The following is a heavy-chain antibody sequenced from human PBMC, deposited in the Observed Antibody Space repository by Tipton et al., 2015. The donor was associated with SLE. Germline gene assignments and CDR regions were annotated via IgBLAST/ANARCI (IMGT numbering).Heavy chain of an antibody. J-gene: IGHJ4*02. Sequence: TLSLTCTVSGGSIRNYYWSWMRQPPGKGLEWIGEINHSGSTNYNPSLKSRVTISVDTSKNQFSLKLSSVTAADTAVYYCALLGSLLWFSPGGYWGQGTLVTVSS. CDR2: INHSGST. D-gene: IGHD3-10*01. V-gene: IGHV4-34*01. CDR3: ALLGSLLWFSPGGY. CDR1: GGSIRNYY.